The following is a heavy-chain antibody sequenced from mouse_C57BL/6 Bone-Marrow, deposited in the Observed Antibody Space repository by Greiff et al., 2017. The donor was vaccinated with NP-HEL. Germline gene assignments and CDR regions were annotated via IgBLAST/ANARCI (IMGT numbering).Heavy chain of an antibody. CDR1: GFTFRDYG. CDR2: LSRGSSTI. Sequence: EVTLVESGGGLVKPGGSLKLSCAASGFTFRDYGMHWVRQAPEKGLEWVAYLSRGSSTIYYADTVKGRFTISRDNAKNTLFLQMTSLRAEDTAMYYCARAYYYGSSYWYFDVWGTGTTVTVSS. J-gene: IGHJ1*03. CDR3: ARAYYYGSSYWYFDV. D-gene: IGHD1-1*01. V-gene: IGHV5-17*01.